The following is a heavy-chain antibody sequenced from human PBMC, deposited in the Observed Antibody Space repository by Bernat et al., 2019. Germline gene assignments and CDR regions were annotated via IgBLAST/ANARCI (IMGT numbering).Heavy chain of an antibody. J-gene: IGHJ6*02. Sequence: QVQLMESGGGVVQPGRSLRLSCAASGFTFSSYGMHWVRQAPGKGLEWVAVIWYDGSNKYYADSVKGRFTISRDNSKNTLYLQMNSLRAEDTAVYYCARGGGIAAYYYYGMDVWGQGTTVTVSS. CDR2: IWYDGSNK. D-gene: IGHD6-6*01. CDR1: GFTFSSYG. V-gene: IGHV3-33*01. CDR3: ARGGGIAAYYYYGMDV.